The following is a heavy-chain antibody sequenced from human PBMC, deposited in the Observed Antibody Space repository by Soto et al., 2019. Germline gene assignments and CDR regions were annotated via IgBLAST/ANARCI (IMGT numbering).Heavy chain of an antibody. CDR1: GFTFGDFG. V-gene: IGHV3-49*03. J-gene: IGHJ6*02. CDR2: IRSKGYGGTT. Sequence: GGSLRLSCTGSGFTFGDFGMSWFRQAPGKGLEWLSFIRSKGYGGTTESAASVRGRFITSRDDSKSIAYLQMNSLRAEDTAVYYCARDRDGSIVATIWAGYYYGMDVWGQGTTVTVSS. CDR3: ARDRDGSIVATIWAGYYYGMDV. D-gene: IGHD5-12*01.